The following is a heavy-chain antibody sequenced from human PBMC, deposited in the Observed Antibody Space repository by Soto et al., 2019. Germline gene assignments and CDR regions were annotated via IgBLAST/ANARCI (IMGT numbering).Heavy chain of an antibody. CDR2: ISYDGSNK. V-gene: IGHV3-30*18. J-gene: IGHJ6*02. Sequence: QVQLVESGGGVVQPGRSMRLSCAASGFTFSSYGMHWVRQAPGKGLEWVAVISYDGSNKYYADSVKGRFTISRDNSKNTLYLQMNILRAEDTAVYYCAKGLYGDCHYCCYGMDVWGQGTKVTVSS. CDR3: AKGLYGDCHYCCYGMDV. D-gene: IGHD4-17*01. CDR1: GFTFSSYG.